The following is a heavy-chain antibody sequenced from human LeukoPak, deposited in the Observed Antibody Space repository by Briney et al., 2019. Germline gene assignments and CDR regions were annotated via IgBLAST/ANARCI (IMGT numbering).Heavy chain of an antibody. J-gene: IGHJ5*02. Sequence: GGSLRLSCAVSGFTFSSYVMNWVRQAPGKGLEWVSGSSGSGVTTYYADSVKGRFTISRDNSKDTLYLQMNSLRAEDTALYYCAKGSGINHYHWIDPWGQGTLVTVSS. CDR2: SSGSGVTT. CDR3: AKGSGINHYHWIDP. V-gene: IGHV3-23*01. D-gene: IGHD1-14*01. CDR1: GFTFSSYV.